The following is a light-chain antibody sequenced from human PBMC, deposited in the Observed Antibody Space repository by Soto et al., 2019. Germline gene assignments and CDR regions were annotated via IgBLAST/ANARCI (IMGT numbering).Light chain of an antibody. V-gene: IGKV3-20*01. J-gene: IGKJ4*01. CDR1: QVVSSTF. CDR2: GAS. CDR3: QQYGSSPLT. Sequence: EIVLTQSPGTLSLSPGERATFSYRPGQVVSSTFLAWYQQKPGQAPRLLIYGASSRATGIPDRFNGSGSGTDFTLTISRLEPEDVAVYYCQQYGSSPLTFGGGTKVEIK.